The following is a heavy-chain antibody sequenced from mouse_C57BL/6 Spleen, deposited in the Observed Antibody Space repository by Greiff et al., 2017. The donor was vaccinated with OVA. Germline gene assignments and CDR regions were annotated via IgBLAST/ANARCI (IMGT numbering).Heavy chain of an antibody. D-gene: IGHD1-1*01. CDR1: GFTFSSSA. CDR3: TRNYGPYWYFDV. V-gene: IGHV5-9-1*02. Sequence: EVKLMESGESLVKPGGSLKLSCAASGFTFSSSAMSWVRQTPEKRLEWVAYISSGGDYIYYADPVKGRFTISRDNARNTLYLQMSSLKSEDTAMYYCTRNYGPYWYFDVWGTGTTVTVSS. CDR2: ISSGGDYI. J-gene: IGHJ1*03.